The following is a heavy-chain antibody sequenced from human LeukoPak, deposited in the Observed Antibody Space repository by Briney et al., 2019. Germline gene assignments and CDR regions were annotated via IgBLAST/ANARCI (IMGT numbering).Heavy chain of an antibody. CDR2: IIPIFGTA. Sequence: SVKVSCKASGGTFSSYAISWVRQAPGQGLEWMGGIIPIFGTANYAQKFQGRVTITADKSTSTAYMELSSLRSEDTAVYYCAESRAGGSGSYYYYYMDVWGKGTTVTVSS. D-gene: IGHD3-10*01. CDR1: GGTFSSYA. CDR3: AESRAGGSGSYYYYYMDV. V-gene: IGHV1-69*06. J-gene: IGHJ6*03.